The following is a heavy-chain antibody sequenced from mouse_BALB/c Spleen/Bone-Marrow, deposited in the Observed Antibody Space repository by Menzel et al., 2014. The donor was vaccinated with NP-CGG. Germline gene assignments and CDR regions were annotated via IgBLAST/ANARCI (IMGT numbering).Heavy chain of an antibody. Sequence: VQLQQSGPELVKPGASVKISCKASGYTFTDYNMHWVKQRPGQGLEWIGEINPSNGRTNYNEKFKSKATLTVDISSGTAYMQLSSLTSEDSAVYYCARKSQRAYDSMMYWGPGTSVTVSS. CDR2: INPSNGRT. CDR3: ARKSQRAYDSMMY. J-gene: IGHJ4*01. V-gene: IGHV1S81*02. D-gene: IGHD2-3*01. CDR1: GYTFTDYN.